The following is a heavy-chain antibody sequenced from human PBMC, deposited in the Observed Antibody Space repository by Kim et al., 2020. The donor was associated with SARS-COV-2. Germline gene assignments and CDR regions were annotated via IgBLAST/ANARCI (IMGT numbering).Heavy chain of an antibody. V-gene: IGHV4-59*08. CDR1: GGSISSYY. D-gene: IGHD7-27*01. CDR3: ARRGGTGDMLVAFDI. Sequence: SETLSLTCTVSGGSISSYYWSWIRQPPGKGLEWIGYIYFSGSTNYNPSLKSRVTISADTSKNQFSLKLSSVTAADTAVYYCARRGGTGDMLVAFDIWGQGTMVTVSS. CDR2: IYFSGST. J-gene: IGHJ3*02.